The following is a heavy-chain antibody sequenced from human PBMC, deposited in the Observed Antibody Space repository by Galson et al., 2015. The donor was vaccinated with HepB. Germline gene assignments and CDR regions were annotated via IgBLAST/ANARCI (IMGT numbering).Heavy chain of an antibody. CDR3: TRPGLDV. CDR1: GFTFSSYA. V-gene: IGHV3-23*01. CDR2: ISGGGSST. J-gene: IGHJ6*02. Sequence: SLRLSCAASGFTFSSYAMSWVRQAPGKGLEWVSDISGGGSSTLYADSVKGRFIISRDNSKNTLYLQMNSLRPEDTAVYYCTRPGLDVWGQGTTVTVSS.